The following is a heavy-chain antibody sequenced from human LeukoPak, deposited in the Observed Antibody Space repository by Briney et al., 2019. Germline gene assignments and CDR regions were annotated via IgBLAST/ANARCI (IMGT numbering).Heavy chain of an antibody. CDR2: INPTTRVT. D-gene: IGHD3-22*01. CDR3: AGLYYDIIHSFDY. Sequence: ASVKVSCKASGYTFTAYYIHWVRQAPGQGLERMGWINPTTRVTNYAQKFQGRVTMTGDTSISTHYMELRRLTSDDTAVYYCAGLYYDIIHSFDYWGQGTLVTVSS. CDR1: GYTFTAYY. J-gene: IGHJ4*02. V-gene: IGHV1-2*02.